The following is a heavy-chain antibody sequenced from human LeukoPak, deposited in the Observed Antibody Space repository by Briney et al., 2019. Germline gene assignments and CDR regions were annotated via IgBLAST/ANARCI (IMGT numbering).Heavy chain of an antibody. V-gene: IGHV3-15*01. CDR2: IKPKTDGETT. Sequence: GGSLRLSCAASEFTFSTYAMSWVRQAPGKGLEWVGRIKPKTDGETTEYAAPVKDRFSISRDDSKSMMYLQMNSLKTEDTAVYYCITPLPYSAQGGQGTLVTVSS. CDR3: ITPLPYSAQ. CDR1: EFTFSTYA. D-gene: IGHD2-21*01. J-gene: IGHJ4*02.